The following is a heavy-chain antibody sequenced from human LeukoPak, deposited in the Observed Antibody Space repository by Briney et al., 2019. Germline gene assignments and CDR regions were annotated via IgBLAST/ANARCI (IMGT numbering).Heavy chain of an antibody. CDR3: ASSGSYRFDY. Sequence: GGSLRLSCAASGFTFSSYSMNWVRQAPGRGLEWVSHITASGTAMFYADSVKGRFTISRDNAKNSLYLQMNSLRDEDTAVYYCASSGSYRFDYWGQGTLVTVSS. J-gene: IGHJ4*02. CDR2: ITASGTAM. CDR1: GFTFSSYS. D-gene: IGHD1-26*01. V-gene: IGHV3-48*02.